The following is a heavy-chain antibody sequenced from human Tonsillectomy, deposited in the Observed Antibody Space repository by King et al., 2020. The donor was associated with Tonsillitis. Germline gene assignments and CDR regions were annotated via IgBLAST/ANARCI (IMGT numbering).Heavy chain of an antibody. CDR3: ARAVSGWPGGSDY. CDR1: GFTFSSYG. D-gene: IGHD6-19*01. J-gene: IGHJ4*02. V-gene: IGHV3-30-3*01. CDR2: ISYDGSNK. Sequence: VQLVESGGGVVQPGRSLRLSCAASGFTFSSYGLLWVRQAPGKGLEWGAVISYDGSNKYYADSVKGRFTLSRDNSKNTVYLQMNSLRAEDTAVYYCARAVSGWPGGSDYWGQGTLVTVSS.